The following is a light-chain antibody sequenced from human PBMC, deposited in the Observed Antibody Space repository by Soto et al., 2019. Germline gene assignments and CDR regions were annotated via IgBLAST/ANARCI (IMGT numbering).Light chain of an antibody. CDR2: DVT. V-gene: IGLV2-14*01. Sequence: QSALTQPASVSGSPGQSITISCTGTSSDVGAYDFVSWYQHSPGKAPKLVTFDVTHRPPGISDRFSGSKSANTASLTISGLQAADEADYHCSSYTSSSPLYVFGTGTKLTVL. CDR1: SSDVGAYDF. CDR3: SSYTSSSPLYV. J-gene: IGLJ1*01.